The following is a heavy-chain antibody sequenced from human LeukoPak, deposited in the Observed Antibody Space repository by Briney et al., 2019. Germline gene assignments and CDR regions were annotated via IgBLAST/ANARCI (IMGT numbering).Heavy chain of an antibody. V-gene: IGHV3-48*01. J-gene: IGHJ4*02. Sequence: GGSLRLSCAASGFTFSSYSMNWVRQAPGKGLEWVSYISGSSSTIYYADSVKGRFTISRDNAKNSLYLQMNSLRAEDTAVYYCARAMANWGQGTLVTVSS. CDR2: ISGSSSTI. D-gene: IGHD5-24*01. CDR3: ARAMAN. CDR1: GFTFSSYS.